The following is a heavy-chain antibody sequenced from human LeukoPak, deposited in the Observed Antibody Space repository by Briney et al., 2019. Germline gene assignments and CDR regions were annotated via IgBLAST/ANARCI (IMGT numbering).Heavy chain of an antibody. CDR1: GGFISGSHYY. V-gene: IGHV4-39*01. CDR2: INYSGNR. D-gene: IGHD3-22*01. Sequence: SETLSLTCTVSGGFISGSHYYWAWIRQPPGKGLEWIGMINYSGNRYYNPSLWSRATISVDTSTNQFSLNLNSVTAADTAVYYLAGGYDYWGQGTLVAVSS. CDR3: AGGYDY. J-gene: IGHJ4*02.